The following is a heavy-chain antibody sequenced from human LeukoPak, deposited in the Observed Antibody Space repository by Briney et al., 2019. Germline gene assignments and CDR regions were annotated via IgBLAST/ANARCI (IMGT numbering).Heavy chain of an antibody. Sequence: PGGSLRLSCAASGFAFSSFAMSWVRQAPGKGLDWVSSTSGIGGSTYYADSVKGRFTISRDSSKNTLYLQMNSLRAEDTAVYYCAKGVGTNKGGYYFDYWGQGTPVTVSS. CDR3: AKGVGTNKGGYYFDY. J-gene: IGHJ4*02. D-gene: IGHD1-26*01. V-gene: IGHV3-23*01. CDR2: TSGIGGST. CDR1: GFAFSSFA.